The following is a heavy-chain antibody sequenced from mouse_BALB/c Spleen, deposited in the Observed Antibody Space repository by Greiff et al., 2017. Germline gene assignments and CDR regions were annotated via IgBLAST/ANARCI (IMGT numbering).Heavy chain of an antibody. D-gene: IGHD2-3*01. CDR3: ARSYDGYFDY. CDR1: GYTFTSYW. V-gene: IGHV1-7*01. CDR2: INPSTGYT. J-gene: IGHJ2*01. Sequence: AQLQQSGAELAKPGASVKMSCKASGYTFTSYWMHWVKQRPGQGLEWIGYINPSTGYTEYNQKFKDKATLTADKSSSTAYMQLSSLTSEDSAVYYCARSYDGYFDYWGQGTTLTVSS.